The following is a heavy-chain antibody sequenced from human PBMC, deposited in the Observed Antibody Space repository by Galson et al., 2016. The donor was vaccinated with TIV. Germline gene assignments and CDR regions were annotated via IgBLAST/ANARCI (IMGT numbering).Heavy chain of an antibody. V-gene: IGHV3-7*03. CDR1: GFTFSSYW. CDR2: IKQDDSEI. CDR3: VRAWAKSDSY. D-gene: IGHD2-21*02. J-gene: IGHJ4*02. Sequence: SLRLSCAGSGFTFSSYWMIWVRQAPGKGLEWVANIKQDDSEIYYAESVKGRFTISRDNAKNSVYQQMNSLTVEDTAVYYCVRAWAKSDSYWGQGTLVTVSS.